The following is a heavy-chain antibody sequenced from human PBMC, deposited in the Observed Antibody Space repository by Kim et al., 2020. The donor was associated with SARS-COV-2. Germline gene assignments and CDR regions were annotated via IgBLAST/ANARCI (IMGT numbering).Heavy chain of an antibody. J-gene: IGHJ6*03. Sequence: GESLKISCKGSGYSFTSYWIGWVRQMPGKGLEWMGIIYPGDSDTRYSPSFQGQVTISADKSISTAYLQWSSLKASDTAMYYCARHQPLRGSSGWPGRVYYYYSIDVWGKGTTVTVSS. D-gene: IGHD6-19*01. CDR2: IYPGDSDT. V-gene: IGHV5-51*01. CDR3: ARHQPLRGSSGWPGRVYYYYSIDV. CDR1: GYSFTSYW.